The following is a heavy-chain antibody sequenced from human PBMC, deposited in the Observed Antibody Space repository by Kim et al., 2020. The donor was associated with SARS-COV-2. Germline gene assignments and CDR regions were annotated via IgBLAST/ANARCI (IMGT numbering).Heavy chain of an antibody. D-gene: IGHD2-8*01. V-gene: IGHV3-33*01. CDR2: IWYDGSNK. CDR1: GFTFSSYG. J-gene: IGHJ5*02. CDR3: ARDLARVVLMGGWFDP. Sequence: GGSLRLSCAASGFTFSSYGMHWVRQAPGKGLEWVAVIWYDGSNKYYADSVKGRFTISRDNSKNTLYLQMNSLRAEDTAVYYCARDLARVVLMGGWFDPWGQGTLVTVSS.